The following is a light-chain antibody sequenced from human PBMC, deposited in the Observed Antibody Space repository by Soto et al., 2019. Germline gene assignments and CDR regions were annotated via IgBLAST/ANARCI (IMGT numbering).Light chain of an antibody. V-gene: IGKV2-24*01. Sequence: DVVLTQTPLSSPVTLGQPASISCRSNQSLVHSDGYTYLSWLQQRPVQPPRLLIYKVSNRFSVVPDRYSGNGAGTDFTLKISSVEIEVVGVYYCTQGTLFSRTFGQGTNVEI. CDR1: QSLVHSDGYTY. CDR3: TQGTLFSRT. CDR2: KVS. J-gene: IGKJ1*01.